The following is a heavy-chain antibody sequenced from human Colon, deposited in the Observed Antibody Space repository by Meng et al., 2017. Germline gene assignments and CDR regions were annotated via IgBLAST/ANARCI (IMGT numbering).Heavy chain of an antibody. J-gene: IGHJ4*02. CDR2: VSTHGTTT. Sequence: GGSLRLSCDSSGFTFRSYAMTWVRQAPGKGLEWVATVSTHGTTTYYGDSVKGRFTISRDNAKNTLYLQMDSLRAEDTAVYYCASSGAMDSSGWYPLFYWGQGTLVTVSS. CDR1: GFTFRSYA. D-gene: IGHD6-19*01. V-gene: IGHV3-23*05. CDR3: ASSGAMDSSGWYPLFY.